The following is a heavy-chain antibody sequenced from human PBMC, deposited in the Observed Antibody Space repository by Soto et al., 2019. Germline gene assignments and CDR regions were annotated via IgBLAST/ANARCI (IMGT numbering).Heavy chain of an antibody. J-gene: IGHJ6*02. Sequence: GGSLRLSCAASGFIFSSYDMHWVRQATGKGLEWVSGIGPAGDPYYPGSVKGRFTISRQNAKNSLYLQMNSLRAGDTAVYYCARAAADPYYYYGMDVWGQGTTVTVSS. V-gene: IGHV3-13*05. CDR1: GFIFSSYD. CDR3: ARAAADPYYYYGMDV. D-gene: IGHD6-13*01. CDR2: IGPAGDP.